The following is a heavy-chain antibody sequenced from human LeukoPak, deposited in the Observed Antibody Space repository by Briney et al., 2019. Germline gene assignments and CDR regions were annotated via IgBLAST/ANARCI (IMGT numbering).Heavy chain of an antibody. V-gene: IGHV4-59*12. J-gene: IGHJ5*02. CDR2: IYYSGST. CDR1: GGSISSYY. CDR3: ARDVEYCGGQCPYWFDP. D-gene: IGHD2-21*01. Sequence: PSETLSLTCTVSGGSISSYYWSWIRQPPGKGLEWIGYIYYSGSTNYNPSLKSRVTISVDTSKNQFSLKLSSVTAADTAVYYCARDVEYCGGQCPYWFDPWGERTLVTVSS.